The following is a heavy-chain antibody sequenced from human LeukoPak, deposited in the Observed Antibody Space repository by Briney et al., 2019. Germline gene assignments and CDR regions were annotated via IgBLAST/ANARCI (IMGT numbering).Heavy chain of an antibody. D-gene: IGHD5-18*01. CDR2: INHSGST. CDR3: ARGGYSYGYGDY. Sequence: SETLSLTCAVYGGSFSGYYWSWIRQPPGKGLEWIGEINHSGSTNYNPSLKSRVTISVDTSKNQFSLKLSSVTAADTAVYYCARGGYSYGYGDYWGQGTLVTVSS. J-gene: IGHJ4*02. V-gene: IGHV4-34*01. CDR1: GGSFSGYY.